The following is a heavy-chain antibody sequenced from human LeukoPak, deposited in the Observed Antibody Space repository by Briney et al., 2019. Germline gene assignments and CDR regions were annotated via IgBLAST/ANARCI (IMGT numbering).Heavy chain of an antibody. Sequence: PSETLSLTCTVSGGSISSGDYYWSWIRQHPGKGLEWIGYIYYSGYTSYNPSLKSRVNISLDTSKNQFSLELSSVTAADTAVYYCARYHYGYGYWGQGTLVTVSS. CDR2: IYYSGYT. D-gene: IGHD3-10*01. CDR3: ARYHYGYGY. CDR1: GGSISSGDYY. J-gene: IGHJ4*02. V-gene: IGHV4-31*03.